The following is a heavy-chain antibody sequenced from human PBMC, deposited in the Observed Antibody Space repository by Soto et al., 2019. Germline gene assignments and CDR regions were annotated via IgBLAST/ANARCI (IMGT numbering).Heavy chain of an antibody. CDR2: IDPADSNT. D-gene: IGHD2-15*01. CDR3: ALSSSPDY. V-gene: IGHV5-51*01. CDR1: GYSFTSYW. J-gene: IGHJ4*02. Sequence: GESLKISCKGSGYSFTSYWIGWVRQMPGKGLEWMGVIDPADSNTRYSPSFQGQVTFSADKSVSTAYLQWTSLKASDTAIYYCALSSSPDYWGQGTLVTVSS.